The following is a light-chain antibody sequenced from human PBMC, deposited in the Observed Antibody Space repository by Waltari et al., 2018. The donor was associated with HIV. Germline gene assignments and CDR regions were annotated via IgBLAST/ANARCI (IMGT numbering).Light chain of an antibody. CDR1: NIGSKS. V-gene: IGLV3-21*02. CDR2: ADD. CDR3: QVWDSSRDLVV. J-gene: IGLJ2*01. Sequence: SYVLTQPPSVSVAPGQTARITCGGNNIGSKSMYGYQQRPGQAPVLVVYADDDRPSGIPERFSGSNSGNTATLSISRVEAGDEADYYCQVWDSSRDLVVFGGGTKLTVL.